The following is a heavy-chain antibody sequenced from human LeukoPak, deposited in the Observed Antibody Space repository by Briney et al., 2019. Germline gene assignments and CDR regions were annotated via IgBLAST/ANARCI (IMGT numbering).Heavy chain of an antibody. D-gene: IGHD1-14*01. CDR3: ARSGGRLLNYYFDY. CDR1: EFTFRSYT. CDR2: ISSTSSVI. V-gene: IGHV3-21*01. J-gene: IGHJ4*02. Sequence: GGSLRLSCAAAEFTFRSYTMNWVRQAPGKGLEWISSISSTSSVIYYADSLKGRFTVSRDNAKNSLYLQMNSLRVEDTAVYYCARSGGRLLNYYFDYWGQGTLVTVSS.